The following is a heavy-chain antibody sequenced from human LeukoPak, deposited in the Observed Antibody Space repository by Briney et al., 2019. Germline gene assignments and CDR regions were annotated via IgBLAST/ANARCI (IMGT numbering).Heavy chain of an antibody. CDR1: GGSISSGGYS. CDR3: ARGDYYYYYYMDV. Sequence: SETLSLTCAVSGGSISSGGYSWSWIRQPPGKGLEWIGYIYHSGSTYYNPSLKSRVTISVDRSKNQFSLKLSSVTAADTAVYYCARGDYYYYYYMDVWGKGTTVTVSS. CDR2: IYHSGST. J-gene: IGHJ6*03. V-gene: IGHV4-30-2*01.